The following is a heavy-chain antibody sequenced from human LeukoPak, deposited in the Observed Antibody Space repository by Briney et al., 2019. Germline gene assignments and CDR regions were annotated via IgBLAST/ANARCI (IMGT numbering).Heavy chain of an antibody. V-gene: IGHV3-30*04. CDR1: GFTFSSYA. J-gene: IGHJ4*02. D-gene: IGHD3-16*01. CDR3: ATYRGDLGYFDY. Sequence: GGSLRLSCAASGFTFSSYAMHWVRQAPGKGLEWVAVISYDGSNKYYADSVKGRFTISRDNSKNTLYLQMNSLRAEDTAVYYCATYRGDLGYFDYWGQGTLVTVSS. CDR2: ISYDGSNK.